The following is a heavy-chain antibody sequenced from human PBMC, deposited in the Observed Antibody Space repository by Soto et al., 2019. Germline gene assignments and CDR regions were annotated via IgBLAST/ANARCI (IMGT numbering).Heavy chain of an antibody. CDR2: IYHSGST. D-gene: IGHD5-12*01. J-gene: IGHJ4*02. CDR1: GCSTSSGGYS. Sequence: PSETPSLTCAVSGCSTSSGGYSRSLIRQPPGKGLEWIGYIYHSGSTYYNPSLKSRVTISVDRSKNQFSLKLSSVTAADTAVYYCAAGGGLPRYYWGQGTLVTVSS. CDR3: AAGGGLPRYY. V-gene: IGHV4-30-2*01.